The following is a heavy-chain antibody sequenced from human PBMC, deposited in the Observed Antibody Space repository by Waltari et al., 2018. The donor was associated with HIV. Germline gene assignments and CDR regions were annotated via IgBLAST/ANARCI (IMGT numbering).Heavy chain of an antibody. D-gene: IGHD3-10*01. CDR2: IKQDGSEK. V-gene: IGHV3-7*04. CDR3: ARGGFYGSGSKVN. CDR1: GFTFGSYW. J-gene: IGHJ4*02. Sequence: EVQLVESGGGLVQPGGSLRLSCAASGFTFGSYWMSWVRLAPGKGLDWVANIKQDGSEKYYGDSVNGRFTISRDNAENSLYLQMNSLRAEDTAVYYCARGGFYGSGSKVNWGQGTLVTVSS.